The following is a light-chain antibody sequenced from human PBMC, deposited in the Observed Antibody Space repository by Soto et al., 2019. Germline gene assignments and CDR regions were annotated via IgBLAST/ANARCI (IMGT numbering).Light chain of an antibody. CDR3: AAWDDSLSGVV. Sequence: QSVLTQPPSASGTPGQRVTISCSGSSSNIGSNFIYWYQQLPETAPKLLIYRNNERPSGVPDRFSGSKSGTSASLAISGLRSEDEADYHCAAWDDSLSGVVFGGGTKLTVL. J-gene: IGLJ2*01. CDR1: SSNIGSNF. CDR2: RNN. V-gene: IGLV1-47*01.